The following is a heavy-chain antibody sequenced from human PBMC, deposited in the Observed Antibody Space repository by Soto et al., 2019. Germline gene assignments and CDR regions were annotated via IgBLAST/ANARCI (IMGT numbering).Heavy chain of an antibody. CDR2: IYYSGST. V-gene: IGHV4-30-4*01. CDR1: GGSISSGDYY. D-gene: IGHD5-18*01. J-gene: IGHJ6*02. CDR3: ARASPVVTDV. Sequence: QVQLQESGPGLVKPSQTLSLTCTVSGGSISSGDYYWSWIRQPPGKGLEWIGYIYYSGSTYYNPSLKSRFNISVDTSKNQSSLKLRSVTVADTAVYYCARASPVVTDVCGQGTTVTVSS.